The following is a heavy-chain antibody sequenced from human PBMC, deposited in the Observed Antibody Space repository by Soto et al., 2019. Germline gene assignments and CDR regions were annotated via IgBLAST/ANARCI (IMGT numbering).Heavy chain of an antibody. Sequence: PGESLKISCPGFGYTSTTFWISWVRQMPGRGLEWMGRIDPRDSYTTYSPSFQGHVTISVDKSIRTAYLQWGSLKASDTAMYYYARLYCTSSTCDSWFDPWGQGTLVTVSS. CDR2: IDPRDSYT. J-gene: IGHJ5*02. CDR1: GYTSTTFW. V-gene: IGHV5-10-1*01. CDR3: ARLYCTSSTCDSWFDP. D-gene: IGHD2-2*01.